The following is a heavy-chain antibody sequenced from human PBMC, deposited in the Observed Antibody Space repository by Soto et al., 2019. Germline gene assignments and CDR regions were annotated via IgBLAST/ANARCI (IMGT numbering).Heavy chain of an antibody. CDR2: IIPIFGTA. Sequence: AASVKVSCKASGGTFSSYAISWVRQAPGQGLEWMGGIIPIFGTANYAQKFQGRVTITADESTSTAYMELSSLRSEDTAVYYCARETNYLYYYYGMDVWGQGTTVTVSS. CDR1: GGTFSSYA. J-gene: IGHJ6*02. CDR3: ARETNYLYYYYGMDV. V-gene: IGHV1-69*13. D-gene: IGHD3-10*01.